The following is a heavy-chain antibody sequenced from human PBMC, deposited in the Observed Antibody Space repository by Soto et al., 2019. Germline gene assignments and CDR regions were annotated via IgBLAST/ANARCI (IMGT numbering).Heavy chain of an antibody. CDR3: AGGGGVAVAGSAAFDM. D-gene: IGHD6-19*01. Sequence: VQSGAVVKKPGASVTVSCSASGYPVTAYYMHWVRQAPGRGLEWMGGINPATGAAKYTQTFQGRVTMTRGTPTSTVFLELSGLTSEDPAVFYCAGGGGVAVAGSAAFDMWGQGTLVTVSS. CDR2: INPATGAA. V-gene: IGHV1-2*02. CDR1: GYPVTAYY. J-gene: IGHJ3*02.